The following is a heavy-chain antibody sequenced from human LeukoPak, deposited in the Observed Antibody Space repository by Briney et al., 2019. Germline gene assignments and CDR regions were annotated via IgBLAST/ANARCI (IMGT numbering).Heavy chain of an antibody. CDR3: ARDQFASKPFDY. J-gene: IGHJ4*02. CDR1: GFTFSTYW. Sequence: GGSLRLSCAASGFTFSTYWMSWVRQAPGKGLEWVANIKQDGSEKYSLDSVKGRFTISRDNAKNSLYLQMNSLRAEDTAVYYCARDQFASKPFDYWGQGTLVTVSS. V-gene: IGHV3-7*03. CDR2: IKQDGSEK. D-gene: IGHD1-14*01.